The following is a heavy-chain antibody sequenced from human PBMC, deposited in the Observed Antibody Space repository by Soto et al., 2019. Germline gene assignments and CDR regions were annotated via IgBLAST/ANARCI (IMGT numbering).Heavy chain of an antibody. D-gene: IGHD3-16*02. Sequence: SETLSLTCTVSGVSITSGGYYWSWIRQHPGKGLEWIGCIYYSGSTYNNPSLMSRVTMSADTSKNQLSLKLSSVTAADTAVYYCARSIMITFGGVIAHSLDPWGQGTQVTVSS. CDR3: ARSIMITFGGVIAHSLDP. J-gene: IGHJ5*02. CDR1: GVSITSGGYY. V-gene: IGHV4-31*03. CDR2: IYYSGST.